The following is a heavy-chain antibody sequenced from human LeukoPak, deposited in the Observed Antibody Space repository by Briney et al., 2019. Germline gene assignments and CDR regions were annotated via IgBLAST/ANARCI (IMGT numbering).Heavy chain of an antibody. J-gene: IGHJ4*02. D-gene: IGHD2-15*01. CDR1: GFTFDDYT. CDR2: ISWDGDST. CDR3: AKDIGVGYCNGCLFDY. Sequence: GGSLRLSCAASGFTFDDYTMHWVRQAPGKGLEWVSLISWDGDSTYYADSVKGRFTISRDNSKNSLYLQMNSLRTEGTALYYCAKDIGVGYCNGCLFDYWGQGTLVTVSS. V-gene: IGHV3-43*01.